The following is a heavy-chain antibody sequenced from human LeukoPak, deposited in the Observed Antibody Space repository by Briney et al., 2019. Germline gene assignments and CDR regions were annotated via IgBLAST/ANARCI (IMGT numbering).Heavy chain of an antibody. CDR2: VHLNGAT. CDR1: GGSIMTTNW. Sequence: SGTLSLTCDVSGGSIMTTNWWSWVRQPPNKGLEWIGEVHLNGATNYNPSLESRVTMSIDTSKNHLPLELTSVTAADTAMYYCTRESGAFSPFGFWGQGTLVTVSS. D-gene: IGHD1-26*01. J-gene: IGHJ4*02. CDR3: TRESGAFSPFGF. V-gene: IGHV4-4*02.